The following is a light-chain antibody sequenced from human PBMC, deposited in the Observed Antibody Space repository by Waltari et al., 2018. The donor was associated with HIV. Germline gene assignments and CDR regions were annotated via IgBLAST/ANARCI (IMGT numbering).Light chain of an antibody. Sequence: QSALTQPASVSGSPGQSITISCTRTSSDSGAFKSVSWYQQSPGKAPKLIIYDVSYRPSGVSNRFSGSKSGNTASLTISGLQAEDEADYYCGSSMTNVNMDVFGGGTKLTVL. CDR3: GSSMTNVNMDV. CDR1: SSDSGAFKS. J-gene: IGLJ2*01. CDR2: DVS. V-gene: IGLV2-14*03.